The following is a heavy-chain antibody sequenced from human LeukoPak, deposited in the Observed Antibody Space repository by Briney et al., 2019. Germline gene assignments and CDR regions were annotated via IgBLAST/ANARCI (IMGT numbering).Heavy chain of an antibody. CDR2: VNRDGSET. CDR3: ARNNGMDV. V-gene: IGHV3-7*03. J-gene: IGHJ6*02. Sequence: GGSLRLSRAASGFTLSNHWMTWVRQVPGRGPEWVANVNRDGSETYYLDSVKGRFTISKDNAKNSLYLQMNSLRAEDTALYHCARNNGMDVWGQGTTVIVSS. CDR1: GFTLSNHW.